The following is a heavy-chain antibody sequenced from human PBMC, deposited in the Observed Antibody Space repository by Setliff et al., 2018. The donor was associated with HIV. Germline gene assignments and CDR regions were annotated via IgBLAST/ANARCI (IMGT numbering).Heavy chain of an antibody. V-gene: IGHV3-7*01. CDR3: ARDPGSGWYVNRYLDY. J-gene: IGHJ4*02. CDR1: GFTFNYFW. Sequence: PGGSLRLSCAASGFTFNYFWMSWVRQAPGKGLEWVANIKQDGSEKNYVDSVTGRFTISRDNAKNSLYLQMNSLRAEDTAVYYCARDPGSGWYVNRYLDYWGQGTLVTVSS. D-gene: IGHD6-19*01. CDR2: IKQDGSEK.